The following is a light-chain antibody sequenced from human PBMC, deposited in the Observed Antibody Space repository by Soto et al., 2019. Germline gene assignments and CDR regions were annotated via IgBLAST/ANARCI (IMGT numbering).Light chain of an antibody. CDR1: QSVTSDY. V-gene: IGKV3-20*01. CDR2: GAS. Sequence: EVVVTQSPGTLSLSPGERATLSCRASQSVTSDYLAWYQQKPGQSPRLLMSGASRRATGVPDRFSGSGSGTDFTLTISRLEPEDFAVYYCQHYGHVLWAFGQGTKVEIK. J-gene: IGKJ1*01. CDR3: QHYGHVLWA.